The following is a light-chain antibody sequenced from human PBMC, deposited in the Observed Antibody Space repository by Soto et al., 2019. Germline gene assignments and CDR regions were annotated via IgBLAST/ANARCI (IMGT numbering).Light chain of an antibody. V-gene: IGLV2-14*01. CDR1: NSDVVGYNY. CDR3: SSYTSSSPLGVV. CDR2: DVS. J-gene: IGLJ2*01. Sequence: QSVLTQPASVSGSPGQSITISCTGTNSDVVGYNYVSWYQQHPGKAPKLMIYDVSNRPSGVSNRFSGSKSGNTASLTISGLQAEDEADYYCSSYTSSSPLGVVFGGGTKLTVL.